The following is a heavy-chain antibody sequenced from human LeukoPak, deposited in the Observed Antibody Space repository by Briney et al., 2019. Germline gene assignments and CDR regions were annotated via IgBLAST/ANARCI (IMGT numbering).Heavy chain of an antibody. CDR2: ISAYNGNT. CDR3: ARGRVGATPAYYYYGMDV. J-gene: IGHJ6*02. D-gene: IGHD1-26*01. CDR1: GYTFTSYG. Sequence: ASVEVSCKASGYTFTSYGISWVRQAPGQGLEWMGWISAYNGNTNYAQKLQGRVTMTTDTSTSTAYMELRSLRSDDTAVYYCARGRVGATPAYYYYGMDVWGQGTTVTVSS. V-gene: IGHV1-18*01.